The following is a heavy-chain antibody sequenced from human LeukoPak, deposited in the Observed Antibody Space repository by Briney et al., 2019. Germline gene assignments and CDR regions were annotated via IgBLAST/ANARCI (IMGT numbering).Heavy chain of an antibody. CDR3: AKLREWELPDLFDY. J-gene: IGHJ4*02. CDR1: GFTFSRYG. D-gene: IGHD1-26*01. V-gene: IGHV3-30*18. Sequence: GRSLRLSCAASGFTFSRYGMHWVRQTPGKGLEWVAVISYDASNKYYADSVKGRFTISRDNSKNTLYLQMNSLRAEDTAVYYCAKLREWELPDLFDYWGQGTLVTVSS. CDR2: ISYDASNK.